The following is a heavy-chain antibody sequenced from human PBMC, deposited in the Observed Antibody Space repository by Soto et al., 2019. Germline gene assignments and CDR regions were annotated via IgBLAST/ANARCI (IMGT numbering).Heavy chain of an antibody. CDR1: GFTFSSYG. V-gene: IGHV3-30*18. J-gene: IGHJ6*02. D-gene: IGHD2-21*02. CDR3: AEDTWFHRSDWHGAGYFYYGMDV. Sequence: GSLRLSCAASGFTFSSYGIHWVRQAPGKGPEWVAVISYDGSDKYYGDSVKGRFTISRDNSKNTVYLRMDSLRAEDTAVFYCAEDTWFHRSDWHGAGYFYYGMDVWGQGTTVTVSS. CDR2: ISYDGSDK.